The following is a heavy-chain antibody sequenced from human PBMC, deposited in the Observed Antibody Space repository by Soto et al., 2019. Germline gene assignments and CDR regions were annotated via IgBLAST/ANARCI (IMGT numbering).Heavy chain of an antibody. J-gene: IGHJ4*02. D-gene: IGHD3-16*02. Sequence: EVQLVESGGGLVQPGGSLRLSCAASGFTLSNFWMSWVRQAPGKGLEWVAGIKEDGSEKTYVDSVKGRFTISRDNAQKSLYLQMNHLRVDVAAVYYCACYRTLGCWGQGTPVIVSS. CDR3: ACYRTLGC. CDR1: GFTLSNFW. CDR2: IKEDGSEK. V-gene: IGHV3-7*03.